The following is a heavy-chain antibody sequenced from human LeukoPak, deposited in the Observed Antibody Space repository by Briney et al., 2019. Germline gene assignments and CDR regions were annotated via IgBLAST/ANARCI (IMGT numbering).Heavy chain of an antibody. Sequence: ASVKVSCKASGGTFSSYAISWVRQAPGQGLEWMGWISAYNGNTNYAQKLQGRVTMTTDTSTSTAYMELRSLRSDDTAVYYCARAPVGATIPYDYWGQGTLVTVSS. CDR3: ARAPVGATIPYDY. J-gene: IGHJ4*02. D-gene: IGHD1-26*01. CDR2: ISAYNGNT. CDR1: GGTFSSYA. V-gene: IGHV1-18*01.